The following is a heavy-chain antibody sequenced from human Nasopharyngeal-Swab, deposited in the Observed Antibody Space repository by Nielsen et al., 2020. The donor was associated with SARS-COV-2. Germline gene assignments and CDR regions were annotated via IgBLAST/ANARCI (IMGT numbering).Heavy chain of an antibody. Sequence: GESLKISCAASGFTFSSYAMHWVRQARGKGLEWVAVISYDGSNKYYADSVKGRFTISRDNSKNTLYLQMNSLRAEDTAVYYCARDCARMVRGATNWFDPWGQGTLVTVSS. CDR1: GFTFSSYA. CDR3: ARDCARMVRGATNWFDP. CDR2: ISYDGSNK. V-gene: IGHV3-30*04. J-gene: IGHJ5*02. D-gene: IGHD3-10*01.